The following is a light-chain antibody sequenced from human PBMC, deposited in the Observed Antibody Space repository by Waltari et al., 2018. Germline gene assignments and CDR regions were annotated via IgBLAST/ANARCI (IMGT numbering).Light chain of an antibody. J-gene: IGLJ2*01. CDR2: EVS. CDR3: SSYADNRRVA. Sequence: QSALTQPPSASGSPGQSVTISCTGTSSDVGGYDFVSWYQQHPGKAPKLMSLEVSGRPPGVPDRCSGSKSGNTASLTVSGLQAEDEADYYCSSYADNRRVAFGGGTKLTVL. V-gene: IGLV2-8*01. CDR1: SSDVGGYDF.